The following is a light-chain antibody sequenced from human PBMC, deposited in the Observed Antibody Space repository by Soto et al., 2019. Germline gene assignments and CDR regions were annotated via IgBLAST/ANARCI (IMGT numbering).Light chain of an antibody. V-gene: IGLV2-14*03. CDR1: SSDVGGYNY. J-gene: IGLJ2*01. Sequence: QSALTQPASVSESPGQSITIPCTGTSSDVGGYNYVSWYQQYPGKAPKLLIYDVTNRPSGVSNRFSGSKSGNTASLTISGLQAEDEANYYCSSYTSSSTLVVFGGGTEVTVL. CDR2: DVT. CDR3: SSYTSSSTLVV.